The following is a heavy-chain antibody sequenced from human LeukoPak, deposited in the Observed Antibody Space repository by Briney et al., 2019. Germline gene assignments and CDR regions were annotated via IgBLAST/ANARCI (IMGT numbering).Heavy chain of an antibody. D-gene: IGHD2-15*01. V-gene: IGHV4-61*02. CDR2: TYSTGNT. CDR1: GGSINSGGYY. J-gene: IGHJ6*02. Sequence: SQTLSLTCTVSGGSINSGGYYWSWIRQPAGKGLEWIGRTYSTGNTNYKPSLESRVTISVDTSKNQFSLKLTSVTAADTAIYYCTRGCSGGSCYSGYGMDVWGQGTTVIVSS. CDR3: TRGCSGGSCYSGYGMDV.